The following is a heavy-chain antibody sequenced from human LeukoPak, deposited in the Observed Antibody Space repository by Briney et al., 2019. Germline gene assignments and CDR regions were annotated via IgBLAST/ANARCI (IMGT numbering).Heavy chain of an antibody. CDR1: GYTFTGYY. J-gene: IGHJ5*02. Sequence: ASVKVSCKASGYTFTGYYMHWVRQAPGQGLEWMGWINPNSGGTNYAQKFQGRVTMTRDTSISTAYMELSRLTSDDTAVYYCARYGSSSWYLGWFDPWGQGTLVTVSS. D-gene: IGHD6-13*01. V-gene: IGHV1-2*02. CDR3: ARYGSSSWYLGWFDP. CDR2: INPNSGGT.